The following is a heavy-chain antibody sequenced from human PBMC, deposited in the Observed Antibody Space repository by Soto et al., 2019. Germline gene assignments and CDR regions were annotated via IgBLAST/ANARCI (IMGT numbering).Heavy chain of an antibody. V-gene: IGHV4-4*07. CDR1: GGSINNYY. D-gene: IGHD5-18*01. J-gene: IGHJ2*01. CDR3: ARDYDVNTALNYWSFDL. Sequence: QVQLQESGPGLVTASETLTLTCTISGGSINNYYWTWVRQHPGKGLEWIGRIYHSGRSHYNPSPQSRVPLSVDVSKNQFSLRVNSVTDTDTAIYFCARDYDVNTALNYWSFDLWGRGTMVTVSS. CDR2: IYHSGRS.